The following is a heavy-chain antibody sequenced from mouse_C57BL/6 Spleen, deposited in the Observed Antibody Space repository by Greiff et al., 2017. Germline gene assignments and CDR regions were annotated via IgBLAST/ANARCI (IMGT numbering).Heavy chain of an antibody. CDR2: INPGSGGT. Sequence: VQLQQSGAELVRPGTSVKVSCKASGYAFTNYLIEWVKQRPGQGLEWIGVINPGSGGTNYNEKFKGKATLTADKSSSTDYMQLSSLTSEDSAVYFCARSYDGSYAMDYWGQGTSVTVSS. V-gene: IGHV1-54*01. D-gene: IGHD2-3*01. CDR3: ARSYDGSYAMDY. J-gene: IGHJ4*01. CDR1: GYAFTNYL.